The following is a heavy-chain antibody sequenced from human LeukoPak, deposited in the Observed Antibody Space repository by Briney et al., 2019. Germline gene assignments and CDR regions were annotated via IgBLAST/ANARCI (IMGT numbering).Heavy chain of an antibody. D-gene: IGHD5-18*01. CDR1: GFIFSTFG. Sequence: GGSLRLSCAASGFIFSTFGMHWVRQAPGMGLEWVSVLCSGGSTYYAGSVKGRFTISTDNSKNTLYLQMNSLRAEDTAVYYCARKVGYGYALDYWGQGTLVTVSS. V-gene: IGHV3-53*01. CDR2: LCSGGST. J-gene: IGHJ4*02. CDR3: ARKVGYGYALDY.